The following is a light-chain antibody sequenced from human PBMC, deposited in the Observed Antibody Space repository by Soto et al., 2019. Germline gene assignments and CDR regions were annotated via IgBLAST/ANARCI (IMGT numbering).Light chain of an antibody. Sequence: QSVLTQPPSVSGAPGQRVTISCTGSSSNIGAGYDVHWYQQLPGTAPKLLIYGNSNRPSGVPDRFSGSKSGTSASLAITGLHAEDEADYYCQSHDNSLSVYVFGTGTKVTVL. CDR1: SSNIGAGYD. CDR3: QSHDNSLSVYV. V-gene: IGLV1-40*01. CDR2: GNS. J-gene: IGLJ1*01.